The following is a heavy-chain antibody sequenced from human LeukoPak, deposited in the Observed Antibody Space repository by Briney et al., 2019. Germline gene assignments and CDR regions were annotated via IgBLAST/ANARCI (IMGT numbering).Heavy chain of an antibody. Sequence: SETLSLTCTVSGDPISNYYWSWIRQPPGKGLEWIVYISYSVTTNYNPSLRSRVTISRDTSKNQFSLKLSSVTAADSAVYFCARHTYYYDSSGLYYYYYMDVWGKGTTVTVSS. J-gene: IGHJ6*03. D-gene: IGHD3-22*01. CDR2: ISYSVTT. CDR1: GDPISNYY. V-gene: IGHV4-59*01. CDR3: ARHTYYYDSSGLYYYYYMDV.